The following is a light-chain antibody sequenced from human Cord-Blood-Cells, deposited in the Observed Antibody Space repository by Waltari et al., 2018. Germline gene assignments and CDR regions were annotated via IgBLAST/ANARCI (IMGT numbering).Light chain of an antibody. V-gene: IGKV3-15*01. Sequence: STRATQQSSSNLVWYQHQPGQDPRLLLFDASTRANGIPARFSGSGSGTAFTLIISSMQYEDFAVYYCQQYNNWTPYTFGQGTKLEIK. CDR3: QQYNNWTPYT. CDR1: QQSSSN. CDR2: DAS. J-gene: IGKJ2*01.